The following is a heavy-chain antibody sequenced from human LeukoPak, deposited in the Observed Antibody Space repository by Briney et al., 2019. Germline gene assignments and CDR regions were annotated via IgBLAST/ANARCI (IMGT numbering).Heavy chain of an antibody. CDR2: ISVYNGNT. CDR3: ARDGEIYSSSRGGYFDY. D-gene: IGHD6-13*01. Sequence: GASVKVSCKASGYTFTSYGISWVRQAPGQGLEWMGWISVYNGNTNYAQHLQGRVTMTTDTSTSTAYVELRSLRSDDTAVYYCARDGEIYSSSRGGYFDYWGQGTLVTVSS. J-gene: IGHJ4*02. CDR1: GYTFTSYG. V-gene: IGHV1-18*01.